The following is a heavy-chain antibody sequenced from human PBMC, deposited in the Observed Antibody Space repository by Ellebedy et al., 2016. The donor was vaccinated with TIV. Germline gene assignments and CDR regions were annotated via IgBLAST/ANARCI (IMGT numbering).Heavy chain of an antibody. V-gene: IGHV4-4*02. J-gene: IGHJ4*02. CDR3: ARGGEIDWSPGGY. D-gene: IGHD3-9*01. Sequence: SETLSLTXTVSGGSISDSNWWHWVRQSPEEGLEWIGEISQGGGTTYNPSLKSRVIISIDKSKNQLSLNLISVAAADTAVYYCARGGEIDWSPGGYWGQGTLVTVSS. CDR1: GGSISDSNW. CDR2: ISQGGGT.